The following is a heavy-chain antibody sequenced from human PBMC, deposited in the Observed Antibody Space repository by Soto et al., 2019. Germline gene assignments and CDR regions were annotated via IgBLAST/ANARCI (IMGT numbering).Heavy chain of an antibody. Sequence: SETLSLTCTVSGGSISSSSYYWGWIRQPPGKGLEWIGSIYYSGSTYYNPSLKSRVTISVDTSKNLFSLKLCSVTAADTAVYYCARLSTSWPAYYFDYWGQGTLVTVSS. V-gene: IGHV4-39*01. J-gene: IGHJ4*02. D-gene: IGHD6-13*01. CDR1: GGSISSSSYY. CDR3: ARLSTSWPAYYFDY. CDR2: IYYSGST.